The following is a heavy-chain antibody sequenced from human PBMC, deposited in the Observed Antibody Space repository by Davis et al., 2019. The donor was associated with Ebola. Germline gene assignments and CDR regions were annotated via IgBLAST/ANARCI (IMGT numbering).Heavy chain of an antibody. CDR1: GFIFSSYV. V-gene: IGHV3-23*01. D-gene: IGHD1-26*01. Sequence: GGSLRLSCEASGFIFSSYVMSWVRQAPGKGLEWVSTLGTSADTYYADSVKGWFTISRDNSKNTLYLQMNGLRVEDTAIYYCAKDTSNIWFDIWGQGTMVTVSS. CDR3: AKDTSNIWFDI. J-gene: IGHJ3*02. CDR2: LGTSADT.